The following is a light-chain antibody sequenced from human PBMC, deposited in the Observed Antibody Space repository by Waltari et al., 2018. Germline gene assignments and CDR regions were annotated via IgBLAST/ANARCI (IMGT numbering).Light chain of an antibody. CDR3: QQYNSYWT. CDR2: DAS. Sequence: DIQMTQSPSTLSASVGDRATITCRASQSISSWLAWYQQKPGKAPKLLIYDASRLESGVPSRFSGSGSGTEFTLTISSLQPDDFATYYCQQYNSYWTFGQGTKVEIK. J-gene: IGKJ1*01. V-gene: IGKV1-5*01. CDR1: QSISSW.